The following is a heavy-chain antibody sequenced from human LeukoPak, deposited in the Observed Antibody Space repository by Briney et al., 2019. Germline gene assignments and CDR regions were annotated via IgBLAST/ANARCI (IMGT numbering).Heavy chain of an antibody. CDR2: IYTSGST. J-gene: IGHJ4*02. CDR3: ARDWARSFLPDY. CDR1: GGSLSSYY. D-gene: IGHD3-16*01. Sequence: SETLSLTCTVSGGSLSSYYWSWIRQPAGKGLEWIGRIYTSGSTNYNPSLKSRVTMSVDTSKNQFSLKLSSVTAADTAVYYCARDWARSFLPDYWGQGTLVTVSS. V-gene: IGHV4-4*07.